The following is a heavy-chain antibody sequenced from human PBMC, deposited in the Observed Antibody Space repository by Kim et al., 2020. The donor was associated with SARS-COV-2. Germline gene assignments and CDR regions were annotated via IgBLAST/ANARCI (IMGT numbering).Heavy chain of an antibody. CDR1: GFTFSSYG. CDR3: AREVGEAVAEGWYYYYGMDV. CDR2: IWYDGSNK. Sequence: GGSLRLSCAASGFTFSSYGMHWVRQAPGKGLEWVAVIWYDGSNKYYADSVKGRFTISRDNSKNTLYLQMNSLRAEDTAVYYCAREVGEAVAEGWYYYYGMDVWGQGTTVTVSS. J-gene: IGHJ6*02. V-gene: IGHV3-33*01. D-gene: IGHD6-19*01.